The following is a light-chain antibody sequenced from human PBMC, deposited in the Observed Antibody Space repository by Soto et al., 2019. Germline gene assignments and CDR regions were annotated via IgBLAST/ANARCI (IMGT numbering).Light chain of an antibody. V-gene: IGKV3-15*01. CDR2: GAS. CDR3: QQYNNWPPWT. Sequence: EIVMTQSPATLSVSPGVRATLSCRASQSVSSNLAWYQQKPGQAPRLLIYGASTRATGITARFSGSGSGTEFTLTISSLQSEDFAVYDCQQYNNWPPWTFGQGTKVEIK. J-gene: IGKJ1*01. CDR1: QSVSSN.